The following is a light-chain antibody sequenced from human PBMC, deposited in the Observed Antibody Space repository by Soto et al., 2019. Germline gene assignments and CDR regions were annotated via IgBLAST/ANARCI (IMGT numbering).Light chain of an antibody. CDR2: STS. J-gene: IGKJ4*01. V-gene: IGKV3-15*01. CDR3: QQYHTWPLT. CDR1: QSVNNN. Sequence: VMTQSPATLSVCPGERATLSCRASQSVNNNLAWYQQTPGRAPRLLIYSTSPRAIDTADRFSGSGSGTDFTLTVCSLQSEDFAVYYCQQYHTWPLTFGGGTKVDIK.